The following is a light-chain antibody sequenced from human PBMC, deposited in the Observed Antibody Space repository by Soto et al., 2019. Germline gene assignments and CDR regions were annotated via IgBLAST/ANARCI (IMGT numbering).Light chain of an antibody. CDR3: QTGGTGIQV. V-gene: IGLV4-69*01. J-gene: IGLJ1*01. CDR2: LNSDGSH. CDR1: SGHSSYA. Sequence: QSVLTQSPSASASLGASVKLTCTLSSGHSSYAIAWHQQQPEKGPRYLMKLNSDGSHSKGDGIPDRFSGSSSGAERYLTISSLQSEEEADYYCQTGGTGIQVFGTGTKLTVL.